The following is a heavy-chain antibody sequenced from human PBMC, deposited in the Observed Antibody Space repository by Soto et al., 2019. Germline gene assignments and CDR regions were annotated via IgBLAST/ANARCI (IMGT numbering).Heavy chain of an antibody. CDR1: GGTFSSYA. J-gene: IGHJ6*02. D-gene: IGHD5-18*01. CDR2: IIPIFGTA. CDR3: ARGAAMVTDYGMDV. Sequence: QVQLVQSGAEVKKPGSSVKVSCKASGGTFSSYAISWVRQAPGQGLEWMGGIIPIFGTANYAQKFQGRVTITADESTSTAYMGLSSLRSEDTAVYYCARGAAMVTDYGMDVWGQGTTVTVSS. V-gene: IGHV1-69*01.